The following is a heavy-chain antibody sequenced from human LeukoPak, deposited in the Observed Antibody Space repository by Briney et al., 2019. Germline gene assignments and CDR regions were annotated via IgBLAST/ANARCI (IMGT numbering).Heavy chain of an antibody. V-gene: IGHV1-69*06. J-gene: IGHJ4*02. D-gene: IGHD1-1*01. CDR2: IIPIFGTA. CDR3: EVWNWNDGVVVY. CDR1: GGTFSSYA. Sequence: SVKVSCKASGGTFSSYAISWVRQAPGQGLEWMGRIIPIFGTANYAQKFQGRVTITADKSTSTAYMELSSLRSEDTAVYYCEVWNWNDGVVVYWGQGTLVTVSS.